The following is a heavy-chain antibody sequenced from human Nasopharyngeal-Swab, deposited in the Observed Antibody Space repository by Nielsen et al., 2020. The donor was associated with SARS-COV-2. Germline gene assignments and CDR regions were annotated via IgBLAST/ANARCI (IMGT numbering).Heavy chain of an antibody. D-gene: IGHD5-12*01. J-gene: IGHJ6*03. CDR2: ISSSSSYI. CDR3: AREVATIGPNYYYYYMDV. CDR1: GFTFSSYS. Sequence: GGSLRLSCAASGFTFSSYSMNWVRQAPGKGLEWVSSISSSSSYIYYADSVKGRFTISRDNAKNSLYLQMNSLRAEDTAVYYCAREVATIGPNYYYYYMDVWGKGTTVTVSS. V-gene: IGHV3-21*01.